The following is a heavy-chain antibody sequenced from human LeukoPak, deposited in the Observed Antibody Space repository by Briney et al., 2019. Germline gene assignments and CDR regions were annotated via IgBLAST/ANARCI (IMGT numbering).Heavy chain of an antibody. CDR2: ISSSSSYI. D-gene: IGHD3-22*01. J-gene: IGHJ4*02. V-gene: IGHV3-21*01. CDR3: ARVDYDSSGYLFDY. Sequence: PGRSLRLSCAASGFTFSSYSMNWVRQAPGKGLEWVSSISSSSSYIYYADSVKGRFTISRDNAKNSLYLQMNSLRAEDTAVYYCARVDYDSSGYLFDYWGQGTLVTVSS. CDR1: GFTFSSYS.